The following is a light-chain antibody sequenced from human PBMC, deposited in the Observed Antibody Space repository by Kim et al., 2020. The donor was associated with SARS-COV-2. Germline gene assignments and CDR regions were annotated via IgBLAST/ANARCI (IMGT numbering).Light chain of an antibody. CDR2: RNN. V-gene: IGLV10-54*04. CDR3: SAWDSSLSAWV. CDR1: SYNAGTKG. J-gene: IGLJ3*02. Sequence: QTDPRSCTGNSYNAGTKGAAWLQKHQGHPTKHLSYRNNNRPAGISEKFSASRSGNTASLTITGLQPEDEADYYCSAWDSSLSAWVFGGGTQLTVL.